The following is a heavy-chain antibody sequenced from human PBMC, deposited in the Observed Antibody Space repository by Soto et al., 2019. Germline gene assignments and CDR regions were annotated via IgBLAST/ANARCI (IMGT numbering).Heavy chain of an antibody. CDR2: IRSKVYGGTT. D-gene: IGHD2-2*01. Sequence: GGSLRLSCTASGFTFGEYGLSWFRQAPGKGLEWVAFIRSKVYGGTTEYAASVRDRFTISRDDSKSIAYLQMDSLKTEDTAVYYFTRKGKQVVPPEHFDYWGQGTLVTLSS. V-gene: IGHV3-49*03. J-gene: IGHJ4*02. CDR3: TRKGKQVVPPEHFDY. CDR1: GFTFGEYG.